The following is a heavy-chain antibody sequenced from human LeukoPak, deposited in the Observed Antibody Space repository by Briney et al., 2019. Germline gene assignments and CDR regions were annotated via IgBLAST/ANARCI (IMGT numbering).Heavy chain of an antibody. CDR2: IYYSGST. J-gene: IGHJ4*02. V-gene: IGHV4-39*01. Sequence: PSETLSLTCTVSAGSISSSSYYWGWIRQPPGKGLEWIGSIYYSGSTYYNPSLKSRVTISVDTSKNQFSLKLSSVTAADTAVYYCARQEYCGGDCYSQYFDYWGQGTLVTVSS. CDR3: ARQEYCGGDCYSQYFDY. D-gene: IGHD2-21*02. CDR1: AGSISSSSYY.